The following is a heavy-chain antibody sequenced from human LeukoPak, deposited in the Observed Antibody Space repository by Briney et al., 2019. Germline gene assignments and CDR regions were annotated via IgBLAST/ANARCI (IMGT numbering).Heavy chain of an antibody. CDR3: ARRICSNGVCYDDY. J-gene: IGHJ4*02. CDR2: IYPGDSNI. D-gene: IGHD2-8*01. V-gene: IGHV5-51*01. CDR1: GYIFTSYW. Sequence: GESLKISCKGSGYIFTSYWIAWVRQMPGKGLEWIGIIYPGDSNIRYSPSFQGQVTISADKSISTAYLQWSSLKALDTAMYYCARRICSNGVCYDDYRGQGTLVAVSS.